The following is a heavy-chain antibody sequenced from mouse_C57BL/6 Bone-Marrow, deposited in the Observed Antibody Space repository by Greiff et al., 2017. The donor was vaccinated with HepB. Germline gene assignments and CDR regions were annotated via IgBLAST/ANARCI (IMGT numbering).Heavy chain of an antibody. CDR2: IYPRSGNT. Sequence: VKLQESGAELARPGASVKLSCKASGYTFTSYGISWVKQRTGQGLEWIGEIYPRSGNTYYNEKFKGKATLTADKSSSTAYMELRSLTSEDSAVYFCALYYSYFDVWGTGTTVTVSS. CDR3: ALYYSYFDV. CDR1: GYTFTSYG. D-gene: IGHD1-1*01. J-gene: IGHJ1*03. V-gene: IGHV1-81*01.